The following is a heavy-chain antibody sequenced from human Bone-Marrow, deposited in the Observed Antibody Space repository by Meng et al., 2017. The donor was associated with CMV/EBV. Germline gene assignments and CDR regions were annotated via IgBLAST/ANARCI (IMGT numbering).Heavy chain of an antibody. J-gene: IGHJ6*02. D-gene: IGHD3/OR15-3a*01. Sequence: GGSLRLSCAASGFTLSVYGMHWVRQAPGKGLEWVAVIGFDGSNTYYVDSVKGRFTISRDNSKNTLFLQMTSLRAEDSAVYYCAQDQSGDYNYGMDVWGQGTTATFSS. CDR1: GFTLSVYG. CDR2: IGFDGSNT. V-gene: IGHV3-33*06. CDR3: AQDQSGDYNYGMDV.